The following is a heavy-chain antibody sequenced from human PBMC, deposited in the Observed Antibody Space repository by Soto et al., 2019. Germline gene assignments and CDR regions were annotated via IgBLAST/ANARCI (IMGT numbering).Heavy chain of an antibody. CDR1: GYTFTSYA. CDR2: INAGNGNT. Sequence: ASVKVSCKASGYTFTSYAMHWVRQAPGQRLEWMGWINAGNGNTKYSQKLQGRVTITRDTSASTAYMELRSLRSEDTAIYYCARMKFGDNIPHFDSWGQGTLVTVSS. V-gene: IGHV1-3*01. CDR3: ARMKFGDNIPHFDS. J-gene: IGHJ4*02. D-gene: IGHD3-10*01.